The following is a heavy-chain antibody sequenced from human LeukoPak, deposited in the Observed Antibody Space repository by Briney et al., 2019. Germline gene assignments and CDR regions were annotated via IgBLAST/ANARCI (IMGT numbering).Heavy chain of an antibody. CDR2: IKPDGSSI. Sequence: PGGSLRLSCAASGFTFSSYWMHWVRQVPGKGLVWVARIKPDGSSISSADSVKGRFTISRDNAKNTLYLQMNSLRAEDTAVYYCATLYAGSTDYWGRGTLVTVSS. V-gene: IGHV3-74*01. J-gene: IGHJ4*02. CDR3: ATLYAGSTDY. D-gene: IGHD2-8*01. CDR1: GFTFSSYW.